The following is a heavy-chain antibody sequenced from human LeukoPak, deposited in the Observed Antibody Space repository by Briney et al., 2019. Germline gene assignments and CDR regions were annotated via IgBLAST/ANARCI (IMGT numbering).Heavy chain of an antibody. V-gene: IGHV1-18*04. CDR2: ISAYNGNT. CDR1: GYTFTSYG. Sequence: ASVKVSCKASGYTFTSYGISWVRHAPGQGLEWMGWISAYNGNTNYAQKLQDRVTMTTDTSTNTAYMELRSLRSDDTAVYYCARDHPTIFGVVILESNDAFDIWGQGTMVTVSS. CDR3: ARDHPTIFGVVILESNDAFDI. D-gene: IGHD3-3*01. J-gene: IGHJ3*02.